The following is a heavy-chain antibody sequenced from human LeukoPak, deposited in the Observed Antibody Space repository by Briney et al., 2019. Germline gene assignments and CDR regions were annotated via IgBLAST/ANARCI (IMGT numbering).Heavy chain of an antibody. CDR3: ARDADSSSWSMYYYYGMDV. D-gene: IGHD6-13*01. Sequence: GGSLRLSCAASGNYWMHWVRQAPGKGLEWVSSISSSSSYIYYADSVKGRFTISRDNAKNSLYLQMNSLRAEDTAVYYCARDADSSSWSMYYYYGMDVWGQGTTVIVSS. CDR2: ISSSSSYI. V-gene: IGHV3-21*01. J-gene: IGHJ6*02. CDR1: GNYW.